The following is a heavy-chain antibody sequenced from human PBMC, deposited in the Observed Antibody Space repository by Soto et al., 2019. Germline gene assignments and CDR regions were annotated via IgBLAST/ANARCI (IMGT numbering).Heavy chain of an antibody. CDR2: IYWDVDK. CDR3: AHVGYCISFSCTKWFDP. V-gene: IGHV2-5*02. J-gene: IGHJ5*02. Sequence: QITLKESGPTLVKPTQTLTLTCTFSGFSLSTSGVGVGWIRQPPGKALEWLALIYWDVDKRYSPSLKSRLTIHKNTSKNQVVLTMTNMDPVDTATYYCAHVGYCISFSCTKWFDPWGQGTLVTVSS. D-gene: IGHD2-2*01. CDR1: GFSLSTSGVG.